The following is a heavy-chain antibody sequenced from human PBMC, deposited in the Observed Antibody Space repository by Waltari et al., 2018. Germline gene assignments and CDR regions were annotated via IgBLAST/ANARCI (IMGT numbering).Heavy chain of an antibody. V-gene: IGHV4-39*01. J-gene: IGHJ4*02. Sequence: SLKSRATISVDTSKSQVSLNLSSVTAADTAVYYCARSFDFWSGTYYFDYWGQGILVTVSS. CDR3: ARSFDFWSGTYYFDY. D-gene: IGHD3-3*01.